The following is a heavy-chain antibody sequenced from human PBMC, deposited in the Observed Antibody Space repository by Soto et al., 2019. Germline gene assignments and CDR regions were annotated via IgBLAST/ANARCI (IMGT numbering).Heavy chain of an antibody. CDR3: ARIVHYMIRGAPVFFFDS. CDR1: GGSISTSDYY. CDR2: IYYSGST. V-gene: IGHV4-39*01. D-gene: IGHD3-10*01. J-gene: IGHJ4*02. Sequence: PSETLSLTCTVSGGSISTSDYYWCWIRQPPGKGLEWIGSIYYSGSTYYNPPPKSRVTMSEDTSKNQFSLQLRSVTVADTAIYFCARIVHYMIRGAPVFFFDSWGQGKLVTVSS.